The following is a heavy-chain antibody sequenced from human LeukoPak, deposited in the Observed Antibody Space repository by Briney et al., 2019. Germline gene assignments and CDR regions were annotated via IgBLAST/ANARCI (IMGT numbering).Heavy chain of an antibody. CDR3: ARDRDLELLGDAFDI. V-gene: IGHV1-18*01. J-gene: IGHJ3*02. Sequence: GAXVKVSCKASGYTFTRYGIRWVRQAPGEGLEGMGWISAYNGNTNYAQKLQGRVTMTTDTSTSTAYMELRSLRSDDTAVYYCARDRDLELLGDAFDIWGQGTMVTVSS. CDR1: GYTFTRYG. CDR2: ISAYNGNT. D-gene: IGHD1-26*01.